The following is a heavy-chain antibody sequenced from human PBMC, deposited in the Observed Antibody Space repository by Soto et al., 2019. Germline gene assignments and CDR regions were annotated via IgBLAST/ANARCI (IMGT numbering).Heavy chain of an antibody. CDR3: ARTTVTSWGGSLAS. J-gene: IGHJ4*02. D-gene: IGHD4-17*01. CDR2: ISHNVNLT. V-gene: IGHV3-23*01. Sequence: EVQLLESGGGLVQPGESLRLSCATSGFTFSDYAMTWVRQGPGQGREWVSLISHNVNLTYYPDSVMGLFTISKDNSKNTLFLQMNSLRAEDTAVYYCARTTVTSWGGSLASWGQGILVTVSS. CDR1: GFTFSDYA.